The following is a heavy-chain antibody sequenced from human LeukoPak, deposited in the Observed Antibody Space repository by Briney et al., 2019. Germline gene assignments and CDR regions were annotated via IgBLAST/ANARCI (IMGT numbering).Heavy chain of an antibody. Sequence: PGGSLRLSCAASGFTFSNSAMGWVRQAPGKGLEWVSGFTRNDETTSYADSVRGRFTISRDNSKNTLYLQMHSLRVEDTAVYFCARDPGAFPYFFDNWGQGTLVTVSS. V-gene: IGHV3-23*01. D-gene: IGHD4/OR15-4a*01. J-gene: IGHJ4*02. CDR1: GFTFSNSA. CDR3: ARDPGAFPYFFDN. CDR2: FTRNDETT.